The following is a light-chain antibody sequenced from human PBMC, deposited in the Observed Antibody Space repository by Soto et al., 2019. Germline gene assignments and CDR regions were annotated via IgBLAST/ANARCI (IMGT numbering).Light chain of an antibody. J-gene: IGKJ2*01. CDR1: QSISSS. CDR3: QQTYSIPYT. Sequence: DIQMTQSPSSLSASVGDRVTITCRASQSISSSLNWYQHKPGKAPKLLIYTASSLQSEVPSRFSGSGSGTDFTLAISSLQPEDFATYYCQQTYSIPYTFGQGTKLEIK. V-gene: IGKV1-39*01. CDR2: TAS.